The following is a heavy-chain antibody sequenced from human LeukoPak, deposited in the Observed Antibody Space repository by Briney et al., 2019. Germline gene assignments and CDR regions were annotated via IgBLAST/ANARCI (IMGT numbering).Heavy chain of an antibody. CDR1: GGSISSYY. Sequence: SETLSLTCTVSGGSISSYYWSWIRQPPGKGLEWIGYIYYSGSTNYNPSLKSRVTTSVDTSKNQFSLKLSSVTAADTAVYYCARDSRTYYYDSSGLPSDIWGQGTMVTVSS. CDR3: ARDSRTYYYDSSGLPSDI. J-gene: IGHJ3*02. D-gene: IGHD3-22*01. CDR2: IYYSGST. V-gene: IGHV4-59*01.